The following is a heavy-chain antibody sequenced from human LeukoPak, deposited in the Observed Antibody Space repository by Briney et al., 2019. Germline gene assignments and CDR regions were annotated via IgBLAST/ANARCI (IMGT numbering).Heavy chain of an antibody. V-gene: IGHV3-64*01. D-gene: IGHD2-21*02. CDR3: AMVVTATPN. CDR1: GFTCSSYA. Sequence: GGSLRLSCAASGFTCSSYAMHWVRQAPGKGLEYVSAISSNGGSTYYANSVKGRFTISRDNSKNTLYLQMGSLRAEDMAVYYCAMVVTATPNWGQGTLVTVSS. J-gene: IGHJ4*02. CDR2: ISSNGGST.